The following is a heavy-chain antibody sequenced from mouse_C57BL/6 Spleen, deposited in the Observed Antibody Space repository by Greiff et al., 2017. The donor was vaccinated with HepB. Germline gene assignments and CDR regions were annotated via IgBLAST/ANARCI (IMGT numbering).Heavy chain of an antibody. D-gene: IGHD1-1*01. V-gene: IGHV1-50*01. Sequence: QVQLQQPGAELVKPGASVKLSCKASGYTFTSYWMQWVKQRPGQGLEWIGEIDPSDSYTNYNQKFKGKATLTVDTSSSTAYMQLSSLTSEDSAVYYCARHYGSSYVNFDYWGQGTTLTVSS. CDR2: IDPSDSYT. CDR3: ARHYGSSYVNFDY. J-gene: IGHJ2*01. CDR1: GYTFTSYW.